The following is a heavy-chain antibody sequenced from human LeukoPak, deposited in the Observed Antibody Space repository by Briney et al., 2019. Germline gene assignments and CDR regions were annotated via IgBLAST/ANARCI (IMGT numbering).Heavy chain of an antibody. Sequence: GGSLTLSCKASGFRFSDYYMNWFRQTPGKGLEWLSYISHSGATVQYADSVRGRFTVSRDNHKNTLYLQMSSLRIEDTSVYYCARDGAYDDASGHRADFWREGTLVTVSS. J-gene: IGHJ4*02. CDR2: ISHSGATV. D-gene: IGHD3-22*01. V-gene: IGHV3-11*01. CDR1: GFRFSDYY. CDR3: ARDGAYDDASGHRADF.